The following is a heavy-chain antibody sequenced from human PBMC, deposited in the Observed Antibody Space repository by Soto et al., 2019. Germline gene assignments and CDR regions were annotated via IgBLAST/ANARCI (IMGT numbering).Heavy chain of an antibody. CDR3: ARVRGWENY. Sequence: SETLSLSCAVYGGSFSGYYWSWIRQPPGKGLEWIGEINHSGSTNYNPSLKSRVTISVDTSKNQFSLKLSSVTAADTAVYYCARVRGWENYWGQGTLVTVSS. J-gene: IGHJ4*02. D-gene: IGHD6-19*01. V-gene: IGHV4-34*01. CDR2: INHSGST. CDR1: GGSFSGYY.